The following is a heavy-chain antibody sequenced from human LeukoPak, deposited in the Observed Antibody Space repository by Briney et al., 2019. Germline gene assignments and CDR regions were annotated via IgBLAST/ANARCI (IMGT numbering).Heavy chain of an antibody. D-gene: IGHD2-2*01. CDR3: ARITHKGDIVVVPAATRYNWFDP. Sequence: GASVKVSCKASGYTFTGYYMHWVRQAPGQGLEWMGWINPNSGGTNYAQKFQGRVTMTRDTSISTAYMELSRLRSDDTAVYYCARITHKGDIVVVPAATRYNWFDPWGQGTLVTVSS. CDR2: INPNSGGT. J-gene: IGHJ5*02. V-gene: IGHV1-2*02. CDR1: GYTFTGYY.